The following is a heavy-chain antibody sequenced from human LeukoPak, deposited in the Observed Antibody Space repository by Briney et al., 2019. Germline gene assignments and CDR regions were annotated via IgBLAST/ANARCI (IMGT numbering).Heavy chain of an antibody. Sequence: GGSLRLSCAASGFTFSNYAMSWVRQAPGKGLEWVSAISASGGSTYYADSVKGRFTISRDNSKNTLYLQMNSLRAEDTAVYYCAKPKDTAVGRYFDYWGPGTLVTVSS. CDR2: ISASGGST. CDR3: AKPKDTAVGRYFDY. CDR1: GFTFSNYA. V-gene: IGHV3-23*01. J-gene: IGHJ4*02. D-gene: IGHD2-2*01.